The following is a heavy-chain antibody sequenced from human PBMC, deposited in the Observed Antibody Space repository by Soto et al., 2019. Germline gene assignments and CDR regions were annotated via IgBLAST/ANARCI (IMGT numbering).Heavy chain of an antibody. CDR1: GGSFSGYY. D-gene: IGHD4-17*01. Sequence: PSETLSLTCAVYGGSFSGYYWSWIRQPPGKGLEWIGEIDHSGSTNYNPSLKSRVTISVDPSKNQFSLKLSSVTAADTAVYYCARTSGDVFDYWGQGTLVTVSS. J-gene: IGHJ4*02. CDR3: ARTSGDVFDY. CDR2: IDHSGST. V-gene: IGHV4-34*01.